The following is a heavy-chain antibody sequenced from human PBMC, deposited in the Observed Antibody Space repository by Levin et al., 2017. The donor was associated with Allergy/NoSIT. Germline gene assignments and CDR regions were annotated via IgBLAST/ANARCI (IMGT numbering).Heavy chain of an antibody. D-gene: IGHD7-27*01. CDR2: MNPNSGNT. J-gene: IGHJ4*02. CDR1: GYTFTSYD. V-gene: IGHV1-8*01. CDR3: ARVSRLLTGEDFDY. Sequence: ASVKVSCKASGYTFTSYDINWVRQATGQGLEWMGWMNPNSGNTGYAQKFQGRVTMTRNTSISTAYMELSSLRSEDTAVYYCARVSRLLTGEDFDYWGQGTLVTVSS.